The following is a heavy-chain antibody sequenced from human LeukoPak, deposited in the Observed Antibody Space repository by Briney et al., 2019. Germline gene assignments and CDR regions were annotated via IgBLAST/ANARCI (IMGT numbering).Heavy chain of an antibody. CDR3: ARGYGGNFPNWFDP. CDR2: IYYSGTT. V-gene: IGHV4-59*08. D-gene: IGHD4-17*01. Sequence: SETLSLTCTVSGGSISNSFWNWIRQPPGKGPEWIGYIYYSGTTNYNPSLKSRVTISIDTSKNQFSLKLSSVTAADTAVYYCARGYGGNFPNWFDPWGQGTLVTVSS. J-gene: IGHJ5*02. CDR1: GGSISNSF.